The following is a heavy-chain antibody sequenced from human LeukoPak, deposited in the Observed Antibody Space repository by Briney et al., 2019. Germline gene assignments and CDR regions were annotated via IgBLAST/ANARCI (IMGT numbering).Heavy chain of an antibody. D-gene: IGHD2-2*01. Sequence: GGSLRLSCAASGFTFSSYAMHWVRQAPGKGLEWVAVISYDGSNKYYADSMKGRFTISRDNSKNTLYLQMNSLRAEDTAVYYCARAYRYCSSTGCYLTTLPYWGQGTLVTVSS. CDR3: ARAYRYCSSTGCYLTTLPY. CDR2: ISYDGSNK. V-gene: IGHV3-30-3*01. CDR1: GFTFSSYA. J-gene: IGHJ4*02.